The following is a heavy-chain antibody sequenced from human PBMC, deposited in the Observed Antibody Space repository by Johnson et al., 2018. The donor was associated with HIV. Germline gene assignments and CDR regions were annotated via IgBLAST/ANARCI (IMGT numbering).Heavy chain of an antibody. J-gene: IGHJ3*02. V-gene: IGHV3-64*01. D-gene: IGHD5-24*01. CDR1: GFTFSSYA. CDR2: ISSDGYRT. CDR3: AKDLLDGTYTGIFDT. Sequence: VQLVESGGGLVQPGGSLRLSCAASGFTFSSYAMSWVRQAPGKGLEYVSGISSDGYRTYYANSVKGRFTISRDNAKNTLYLQMNSLRAEDTAIFYCAKDLLDGTYTGIFDTWGQGTMVTVSS.